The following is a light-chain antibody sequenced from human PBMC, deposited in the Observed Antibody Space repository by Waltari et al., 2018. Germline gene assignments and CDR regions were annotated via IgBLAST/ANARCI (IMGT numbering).Light chain of an antibody. Sequence: DIVMTQSPDSLAVSLGERATINCKSSQTVLYSSNDKNYLAWYQQKPLQPPKVLIYWASTRESGVPDRFSGSGSGTDFTLTINSLQAEDVAIYYCQQYYTTPWTFGQGTMVEIK. CDR3: QQYYTTPWT. J-gene: IGKJ1*01. CDR2: WAS. CDR1: QTVLYSSNDKNY. V-gene: IGKV4-1*01.